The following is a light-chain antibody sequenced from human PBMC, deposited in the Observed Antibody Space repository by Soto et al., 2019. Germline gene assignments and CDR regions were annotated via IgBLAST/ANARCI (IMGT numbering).Light chain of an antibody. J-gene: IGKJ4*01. V-gene: IGKV1-5*03. CDR2: KAS. CDR3: QQYNSYPLT. CDR1: QSISSW. Sequence: DIQITQSPSTLSASVGDRVTITCRASQSISSWLAWYQQKPGTAPKVLIYKASSLESGVPLRFSGSGSGTEFTLTISSLQPDDFATYYCQQYNSYPLTFGGGTKVEIK.